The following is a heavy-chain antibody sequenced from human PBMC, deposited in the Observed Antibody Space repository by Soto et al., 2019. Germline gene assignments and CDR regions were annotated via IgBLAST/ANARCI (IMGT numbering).Heavy chain of an antibody. CDR2: ITDSGDRT. V-gene: IGHV3-23*01. CDR3: AKDTPVVNFIFDV. D-gene: IGHD2-15*01. Sequence: PGGCLRHSCAASGFTFFTYAMSWVRQATGKGPGWVSSITDSGDRTYYAGSVEGRFTISRDNPKNTLSLQMKSQRAEHTAVFHCAKDTPVVNFIFDVWGQGTLVIFSS. CDR1: GFTFFTYA. J-gene: IGHJ4*01.